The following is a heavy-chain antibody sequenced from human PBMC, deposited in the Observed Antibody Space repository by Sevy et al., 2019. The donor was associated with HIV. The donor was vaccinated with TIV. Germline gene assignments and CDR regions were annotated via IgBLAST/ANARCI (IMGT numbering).Heavy chain of an antibody. CDR3: SRDRKPSPSTHDSRSLGYYSAMDV. Sequence: ASVKVSCKASGYTFTSYYMHWVRQAPGQGLEWMGIINPSGGSTSYAQKFQGRVTMTRDTSTSTVYMELSSLRSEDTAVYYCSRDRKPSPSTHDSRSLGYYSAMDVWGQGTRVTVSS. CDR2: INPSGGST. D-gene: IGHD3-22*01. CDR1: GYTFTSYY. J-gene: IGHJ6*02. V-gene: IGHV1-46*03.